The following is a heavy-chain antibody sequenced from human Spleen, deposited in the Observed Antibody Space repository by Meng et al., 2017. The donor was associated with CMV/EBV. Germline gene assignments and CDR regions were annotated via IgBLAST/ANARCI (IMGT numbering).Heavy chain of an antibody. Sequence: ASVKVSCKASGYFFSDHFMHWVRQAPGQGLEWMGWIKPNSGNTNYAQNFQGRVTTTSDSSTTTAYMELSRLTSDDTAVYYCARDHHWGADYWGQGTLVTVSS. CDR1: GYFFSDHF. V-gene: IGHV1-2*02. D-gene: IGHD3-16*01. J-gene: IGHJ4*02. CDR2: IKPNSGNT. CDR3: ARDHHWGADY.